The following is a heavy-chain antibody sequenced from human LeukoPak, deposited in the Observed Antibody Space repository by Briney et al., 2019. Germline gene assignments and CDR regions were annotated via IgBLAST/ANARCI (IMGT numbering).Heavy chain of an antibody. CDR2: ISSGSGTI. CDR3: ARRYGSKNYFDY. CDR1: GFTFSSYW. D-gene: IGHD3-22*01. J-gene: IGHJ4*02. V-gene: IGHV3-48*01. Sequence: QPGGSLRLSCAASGFTFSSYWMSWVRQAPGKGLEWVSYISSGSGTIYYADSVKGRFTISRDNAKNSLYLQMNSLRAEDTAVYYCARRYGSKNYFDYWGQGTLVTVSS.